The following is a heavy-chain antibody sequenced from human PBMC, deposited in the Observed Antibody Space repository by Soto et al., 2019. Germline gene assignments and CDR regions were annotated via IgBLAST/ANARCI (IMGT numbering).Heavy chain of an antibody. D-gene: IGHD3-10*01. Sequence: EVQLVESGGGLVQPGGSLKLSCAASGFTFSGSAIHWVRQASGKGLEWVGRIRSKTNSYATAYAASVKGRFTVSRDDSKNTAYLQMNSLKTEDTAVYYCTRLREDGSGRVSIASDSWGQGTLVTVSS. J-gene: IGHJ4*02. CDR1: GFTFSGSA. V-gene: IGHV3-73*02. CDR2: IRSKTNSYAT. CDR3: TRLREDGSGRVSIASDS.